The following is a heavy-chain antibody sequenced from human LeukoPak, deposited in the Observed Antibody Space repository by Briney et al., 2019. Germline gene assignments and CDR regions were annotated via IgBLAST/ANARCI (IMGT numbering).Heavy chain of an antibody. CDR1: GYTFTGYY. J-gene: IGHJ4*02. CDR3: ARGFSSWYLSPYYLEY. Sequence: GASVKVSCKASGYTFTGYYMHWVRQAPGQGLEWMGWINPNSGGTNYAQKFQGRVTMTRDTSITTAYMELSRLRSDDTAVYYCARGFSSWYLSPYYLEYCGPGTPVNVSS. D-gene: IGHD6-13*01. CDR2: INPNSGGT. V-gene: IGHV1-2*02.